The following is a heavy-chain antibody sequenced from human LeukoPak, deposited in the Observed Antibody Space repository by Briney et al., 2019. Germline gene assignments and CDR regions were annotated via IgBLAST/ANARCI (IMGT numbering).Heavy chain of an antibody. CDR2: ISSGSGSRI. J-gene: IGHJ3*02. D-gene: IGHD2-15*01. Sequence: GGSLRLSCAASGFTFSSYNMNWVRQAPGKGLERVSYISSGSGSRIYYADSVKGRFSISRDNAKNSPYLQMNSLRDEDTAVYHCARDDSWAFDIWGQGAMVTVSS. V-gene: IGHV3-48*02. CDR1: GFTFSSYN. CDR3: ARDDSWAFDI.